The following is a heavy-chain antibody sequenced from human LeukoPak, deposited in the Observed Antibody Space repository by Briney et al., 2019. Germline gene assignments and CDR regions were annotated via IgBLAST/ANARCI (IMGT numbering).Heavy chain of an antibody. CDR1: GYTFTGYY. V-gene: IGHV1-2*02. CDR2: INPNSGGT. D-gene: IGHD6-13*01. J-gene: IGHJ4*02. CDR3: ATPGPYSSSWYLFDY. Sequence: GASVKVSCKASGYTFTGYYMHWVRQAPGQGLEWMGWINPNSGGTNYAQKFQGRVTMTRDTSISTAYMELSRLRSDDTAVYYCATPGPYSSSWYLFDYWGQRTLVTVSS.